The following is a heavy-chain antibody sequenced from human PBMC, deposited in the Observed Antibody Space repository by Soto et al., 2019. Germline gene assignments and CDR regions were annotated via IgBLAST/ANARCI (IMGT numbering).Heavy chain of an antibody. CDR2: IIPIFGTA. Sequence: GASVKVSCKGSGGTFSSYAISWVRQAPGQGLEWMGGIIPIFGTANYAQKFQGRVTITADKSTSTAYMELSSLRSEDTAVYYCARELRNYYDSSGYYTRGAFDIWGQGTMVTVSS. J-gene: IGHJ3*02. V-gene: IGHV1-69*06. CDR3: ARELRNYYDSSGYYTRGAFDI. CDR1: GGTFSSYA. D-gene: IGHD3-22*01.